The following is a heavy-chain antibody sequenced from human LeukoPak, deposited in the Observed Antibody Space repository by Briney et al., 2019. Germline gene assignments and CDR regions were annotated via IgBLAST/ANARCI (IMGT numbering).Heavy chain of an antibody. CDR3: ARPVDTASFVN. V-gene: IGHV1-46*01. Sequence: ASVKVSCKASGYTFINYYMHWVRQAPGQGLEWMGIINPSGGSAYYAQKFQGRVTMTSDVSTSTFHMELSSLRSEDTAVYYCARPVDTASFVNWGQGTLVTVSS. J-gene: IGHJ4*02. D-gene: IGHD5-18*01. CDR2: INPSGGSA. CDR1: GYTFINYY.